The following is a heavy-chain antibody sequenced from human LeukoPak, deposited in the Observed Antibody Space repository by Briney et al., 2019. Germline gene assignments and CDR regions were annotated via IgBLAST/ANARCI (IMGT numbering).Heavy chain of an antibody. V-gene: IGHV3-48*04. CDR3: AREAYSSSSVDV. CDR1: GFSITSCA. J-gene: IGHJ6*03. D-gene: IGHD6-6*01. CDR2: ISSSSTTM. Sequence: GGSLRLSCAASGFSITSCAMQWVRQTPGEGLEWVSYISSSSTTMYYADSVKGRFTISRDNAKNSLFLQLNSLRAEDTAMYYCAREAYSSSSVDVGGKGPTVTVSS.